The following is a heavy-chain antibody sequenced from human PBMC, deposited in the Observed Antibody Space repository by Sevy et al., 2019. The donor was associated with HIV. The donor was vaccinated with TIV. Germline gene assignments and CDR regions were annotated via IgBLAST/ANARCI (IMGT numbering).Heavy chain of an antibody. CDR1: GFTFSSYG. CDR3: AKGLLGYCSGGSCYGVDY. D-gene: IGHD2-15*01. CDR2: ISYDGSNK. J-gene: IGHJ4*02. V-gene: IGHV3-30*18. Sequence: GGSLRLSCAASGFTFSSYGMHWVRQAPGKGLEWVAVISYDGSNKYYVDSVKGRFTISRDNSKNTLYLQMNSLRAEDTAVYYCAKGLLGYCSGGSCYGVDYWGQGTLVTVSS.